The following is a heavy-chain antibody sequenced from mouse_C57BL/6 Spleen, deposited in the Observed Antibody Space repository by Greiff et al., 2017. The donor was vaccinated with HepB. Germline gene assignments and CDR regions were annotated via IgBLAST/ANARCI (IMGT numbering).Heavy chain of an antibody. CDR3: ARIWAYAMDY. CDR1: GFTFSDYG. Sequence: EVKVVESGGGLVKPGGSLKLSCAASGFTFSDYGMHWVRQAPEKGLEWVAYISSGSSTIYYADTVKGRFTISRDNAKNTLFLQMTSLRSEDTAMYYCARIWAYAMDYWGQGTSVTVSS. D-gene: IGHD4-1*01. J-gene: IGHJ4*01. V-gene: IGHV5-17*01. CDR2: ISSGSSTI.